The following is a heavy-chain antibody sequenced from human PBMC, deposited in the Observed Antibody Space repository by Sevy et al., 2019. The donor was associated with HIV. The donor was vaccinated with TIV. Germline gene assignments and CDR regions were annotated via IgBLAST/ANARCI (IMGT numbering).Heavy chain of an antibody. D-gene: IGHD2-8*01. J-gene: IGHJ4*02. CDR1: GFAPSTYG. Sequence: GGSLRLSCAASGFAPSTYGMHWVRQAPGKGLEWVAVIGYDGSNKYYADSVKGRFSISRDNSRNIHFLQMDSLRAEDTAVYYCARDPRMYGDYLLAYFDYWGQGTLVTVS. V-gene: IGHV3-33*01. CDR2: IGYDGSNK. CDR3: ARDPRMYGDYLLAYFDY.